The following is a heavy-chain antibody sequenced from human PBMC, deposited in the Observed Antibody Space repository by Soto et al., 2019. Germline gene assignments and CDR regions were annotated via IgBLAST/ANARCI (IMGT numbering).Heavy chain of an antibody. CDR3: ASGKDYAEGGY. Sequence: EAQLVESGGGLVQPGGSLRLSCAASGFTFSSYSMNWVRQAPGKGLEWVSYISSSSSTIYYADSVKGRFTISRDNAKNSLYRQMNSLRDEDTAVYYCASGKDYAEGGYWGQGTLVTVSS. CDR1: GFTFSSYS. V-gene: IGHV3-48*02. D-gene: IGHD4-17*01. CDR2: ISSSSSTI. J-gene: IGHJ4*02.